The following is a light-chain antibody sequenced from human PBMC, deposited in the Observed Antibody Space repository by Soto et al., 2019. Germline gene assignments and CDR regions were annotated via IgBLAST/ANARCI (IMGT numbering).Light chain of an antibody. J-gene: IGKJ3*01. CDR1: QDIGNH. V-gene: IGKV1-33*01. CDR3: QQYENLPFT. Sequence: IPMTQSPSSLFSSVGDKVTNPCPATQDIGNHVNWYQQKSGKAPNLLIYDASNLETGVPSRFSGRGSGTDFTFTISSLQPEDIATYYCQQYENLPFTFGPGTKVDIK. CDR2: DAS.